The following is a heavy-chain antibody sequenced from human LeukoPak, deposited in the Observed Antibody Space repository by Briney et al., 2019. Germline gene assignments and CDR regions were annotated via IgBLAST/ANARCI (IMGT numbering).Heavy chain of an antibody. J-gene: IGHJ4*02. CDR1: GFTFDDYA. D-gene: IGHD6-13*01. V-gene: IGHV3-9*01. Sequence: PGRSLRLSCAASGFTFDDYAMHWVRQAPGKGLEWVSGISWNSGSIGYADSVKGRFTISRDNAKNSLYLQMSSLRAEDTALYYCAKDKYSSSWYGFDYWGQGTLVTVSS. CDR2: ISWNSGSI. CDR3: AKDKYSSSWYGFDY.